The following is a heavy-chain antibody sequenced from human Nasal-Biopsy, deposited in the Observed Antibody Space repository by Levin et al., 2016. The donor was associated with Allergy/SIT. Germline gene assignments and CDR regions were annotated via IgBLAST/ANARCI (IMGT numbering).Heavy chain of an antibody. V-gene: IGHV4-61*02. J-gene: IGHJ5*02. CDR1: GDSVTSGSYY. Sequence: LRLSCTVSGDSVTSGSYYWNWVRQPAGKGLEWIGRVHITGSTNSNPSLESRTDISLDTSKNQFYLKVDSLTAADTAIYFCAKTNHYDRAYFDTWGQGMLVTVSS. CDR3: AKTNHYDRAYFDT. D-gene: IGHD3-22*01. CDR2: VHITGST.